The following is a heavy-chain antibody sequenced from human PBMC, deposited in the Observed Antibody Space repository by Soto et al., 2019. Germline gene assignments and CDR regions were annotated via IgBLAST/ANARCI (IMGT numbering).Heavy chain of an antibody. J-gene: IGHJ5*02. CDR1: GGTFSSYT. CDR3: ARFGEPYRGGFDP. Sequence: SVKVSCKASGGTFSSYTISWVRQAPGQGLEWMGRIIPILGIANYAQKFQGRVTVTADKSTSTAYMELSSLRSEDTAVYYCARFGEPYRGGFDPWGQGTLVTVSS. V-gene: IGHV1-69*02. D-gene: IGHD3-10*01. CDR2: IIPILGIA.